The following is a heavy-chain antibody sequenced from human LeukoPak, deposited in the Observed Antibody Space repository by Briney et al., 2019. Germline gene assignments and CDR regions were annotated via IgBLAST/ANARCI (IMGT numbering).Heavy chain of an antibody. J-gene: IGHJ3*02. CDR2: IRAEGDPT. V-gene: IGHV3-23*01. D-gene: IGHD1-26*01. CDR3: AKVKWELPGRGAFDI. CDR1: GFSFTTYS. Sequence: GGSLRLSCRASGFSFTTYSMNWVRQAPGKGLEWVSVIRAEGDPTHYADSVKGRFTISRDNSKNMLYLQMNSLRAEDTAIYYCAKVKWELPGRGAFDIWGQGTMVTVSS.